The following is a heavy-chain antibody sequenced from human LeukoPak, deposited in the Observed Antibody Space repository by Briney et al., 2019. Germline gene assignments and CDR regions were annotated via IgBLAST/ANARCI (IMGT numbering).Heavy chain of an antibody. CDR1: GFTFSSYS. CDR3: ARAPGSYYVPRAYYFDY. CDR2: ISETSSFM. V-gene: IGHV3-48*01. Sequence: PGGSLRLSCAASGFTFSSYSMNWVRQAPGRGLEWISYISETSSFMYYADSVKGRFTISRDNAKNSLYLQMNSLRAEDTAVYYCARAPGSYYVPRAYYFDYWGQGTLVTVSS. D-gene: IGHD1-26*01. J-gene: IGHJ4*02.